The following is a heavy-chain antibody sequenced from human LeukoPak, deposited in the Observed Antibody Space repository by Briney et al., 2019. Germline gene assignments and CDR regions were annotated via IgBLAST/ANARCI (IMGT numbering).Heavy chain of an antibody. V-gene: IGHV4-34*08. CDR1: GGTLIGYY. Sequence: KPSETLSVTCDVHGGTLIGYYFGWIRQAPGKGLEWIGEIDHRGSSNYNPSLKTRVTISADTSKTHFSLKLKSVTAADTAVYYCAKGIAGIVDFWGQGSLVSVSS. CDR2: IDHRGSS. J-gene: IGHJ4*02. D-gene: IGHD6-13*01. CDR3: AKGIAGIVDF.